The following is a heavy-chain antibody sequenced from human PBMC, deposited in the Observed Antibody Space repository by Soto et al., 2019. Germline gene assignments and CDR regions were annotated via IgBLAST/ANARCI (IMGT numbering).Heavy chain of an antibody. CDR3: ARDYYHDSSGYYSRLPFQH. CDR1: GGTFSSYA. V-gene: IGHV1-69*13. Sequence: ASVKVSCKASGGTFSSYAISWVRQAPGQGLEWMGGIIPIFGTANYAQKFQGRVTITADESTSTAYMELSSLRSEDTAVYYCARDYYHDSSGYYSRLPFQHWGQGTLVTVSS. CDR2: IIPIFGTA. J-gene: IGHJ1*01. D-gene: IGHD3-22*01.